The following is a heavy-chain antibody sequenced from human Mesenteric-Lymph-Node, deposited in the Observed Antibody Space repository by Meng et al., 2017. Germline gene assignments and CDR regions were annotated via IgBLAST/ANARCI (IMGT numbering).Heavy chain of an antibody. CDR3: ASTYYYGSGSYLTDAFDI. CDR2: IKQDGSEK. Sequence: GESLKISCAASGFTFSSYWMSWVRQAPGKGLEWVANIKQDGSEKYYVDSVKGRFTISRDNAKNSLYLQMNSLRAEDTAVYYCASTYYYGSGSYLTDAFDIWGQGTMVTVSS. V-gene: IGHV3-7*01. J-gene: IGHJ3*02. CDR1: GFTFSSYW. D-gene: IGHD3-10*01.